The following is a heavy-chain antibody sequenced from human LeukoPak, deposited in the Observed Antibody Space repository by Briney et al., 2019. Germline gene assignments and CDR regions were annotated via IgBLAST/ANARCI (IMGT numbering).Heavy chain of an antibody. CDR2: IIPIFGTA. J-gene: IGHJ5*02. CDR3: ARSVPLTVTTSWFDP. D-gene: IGHD4-17*01. CDR1: GGTFSSYA. Sequence: GASVKVSCKASGGTFSSYAISWVRQAPGQGLEWMGGIIPIFGTANYAQKFQGRVTITADKSTSTAYMELSSLRSEDTAVYYCARSVPLTVTTSWFDPWGQGTLVTVSS. V-gene: IGHV1-69*06.